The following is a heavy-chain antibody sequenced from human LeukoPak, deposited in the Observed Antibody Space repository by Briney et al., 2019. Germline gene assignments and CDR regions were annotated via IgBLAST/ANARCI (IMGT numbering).Heavy chain of an antibody. CDR2: FDPEDGET. Sequence: WASVKVSCKVSGYTLTELSMHWVRQAPGKGLEWMGGFDPEDGETIYAQKFQGRVTMTEDTSTDTAYMELSSLRSEDTAVYYCATPLTQPSAAAGEFDYWGQGTLVTVSS. J-gene: IGHJ4*02. D-gene: IGHD6-13*01. CDR1: GYTLTELS. V-gene: IGHV1-24*01. CDR3: ATPLTQPSAAAGEFDY.